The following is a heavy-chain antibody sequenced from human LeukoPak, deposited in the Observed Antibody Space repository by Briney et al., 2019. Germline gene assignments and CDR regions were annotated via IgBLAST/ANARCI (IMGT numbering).Heavy chain of an antibody. D-gene: IGHD3-10*01. CDR1: GGSFSGYY. CDR2: INHSGST. CDR3: ARGRYYGSGSYLEFDY. Sequence: SETLSLTCAVYGGSFSGYYWSWIRQPPGKGLEWIGEINHSGSTNYNPSLKSRVTISVDTSKNQFSLKLSSVTAADTAVCYCARGRYYGSGSYLEFDYWGQGTLVTVSS. V-gene: IGHV4-34*01. J-gene: IGHJ4*02.